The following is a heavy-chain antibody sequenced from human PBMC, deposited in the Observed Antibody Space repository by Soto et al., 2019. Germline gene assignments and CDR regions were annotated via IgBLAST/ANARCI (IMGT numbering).Heavy chain of an antibody. CDR2: KNVQNDKT. CDR3: ARDWDFIIDY. V-gene: IGHV1-18*01. D-gene: IGHD1-26*01. J-gene: IGHJ4*02. CDR1: GYTFTSHG. Sequence: ASVKVSCKASGYTFTSHGITWVRQAPGEGLEWMGWKNVQNDKTNYDQKFQGRVAMTTDKSTNTAYMELRGLRSDDTAVYYCARDWDFIIDYWGQGTLVTVSS.